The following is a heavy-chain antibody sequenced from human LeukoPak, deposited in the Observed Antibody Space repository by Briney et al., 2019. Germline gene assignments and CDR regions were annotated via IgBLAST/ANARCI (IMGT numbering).Heavy chain of an antibody. Sequence: GASVKVSCKASGGTFSSYAISWVRQAPGQGLEWMGGIIPIFGTANYAQRFQGRVTITADESTSTAYMELSSLRSEDTAVYYCARATFYGDYLYYFDYWGQGTLVTVSS. CDR3: ARATFYGDYLYYFDY. CDR1: GGTFSSYA. V-gene: IGHV1-69*13. CDR2: IIPIFGTA. D-gene: IGHD4-17*01. J-gene: IGHJ4*02.